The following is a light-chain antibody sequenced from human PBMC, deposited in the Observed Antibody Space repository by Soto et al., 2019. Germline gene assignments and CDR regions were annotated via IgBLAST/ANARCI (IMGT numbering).Light chain of an antibody. Sequence: DIQMTQSPSTLSASVGDRVTITCRASQSISSWLAWYQQKPGKAPKLLIYDASSLESGVPSRFSGSGSGTEFILTFSSLQPDDFATYYCQQYNSYWTFGQGTKVDIK. CDR1: QSISSW. CDR3: QQYNSYWT. CDR2: DAS. J-gene: IGKJ1*01. V-gene: IGKV1-5*01.